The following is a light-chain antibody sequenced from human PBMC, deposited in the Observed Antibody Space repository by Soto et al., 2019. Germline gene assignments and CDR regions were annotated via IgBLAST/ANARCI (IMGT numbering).Light chain of an antibody. J-gene: IGKJ1*01. CDR1: QSVSGY. CDR3: QQFGNSPWT. CDR2: DGS. V-gene: IGKV3-11*01. Sequence: EIVLTQSPATLSLSPGERATLSCRASQSVSGYLAWYQQKPGQAPRLLIYDGSHRATGIPARFSGSGSGTDFTLTISGLEPEDFAVYFCQQFGNSPWTFGQGTKVDIK.